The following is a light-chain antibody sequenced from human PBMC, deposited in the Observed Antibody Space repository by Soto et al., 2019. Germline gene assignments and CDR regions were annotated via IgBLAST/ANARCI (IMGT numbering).Light chain of an antibody. CDR2: LGS. CDR3: MQTLPAHRT. CDR1: QSLLYSDGYNY. J-gene: IGKJ1*01. V-gene: IGKV2-28*01. Sequence: DIVMTQSPLSLPVTPGESASISCRSSQSLLYSDGYNYLEWFVQKPGQSPQLLIYLGSNRASGVPDRFSGSGSGTDFTLKISRVEAEDVGIYYCMQTLPAHRTFGQGTKVEIK.